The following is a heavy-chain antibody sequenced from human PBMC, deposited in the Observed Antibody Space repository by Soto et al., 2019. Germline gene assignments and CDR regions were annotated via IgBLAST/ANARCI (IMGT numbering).Heavy chain of an antibody. D-gene: IGHD5-12*01. CDR1: GYTFTSYY. Sequence: ASVKVSCKASGYTFTSYYMHWVRQAPGQGLEWKGIINPSGGSTSYAQKFQGRVTMTRDTSTSTVYMELSSLRSEDTAVYYCTREFEAATMYYYYGMDVWGQGTTVTVSS. CDR3: TREFEAATMYYYYGMDV. J-gene: IGHJ6*02. V-gene: IGHV1-46*01. CDR2: INPSGGST.